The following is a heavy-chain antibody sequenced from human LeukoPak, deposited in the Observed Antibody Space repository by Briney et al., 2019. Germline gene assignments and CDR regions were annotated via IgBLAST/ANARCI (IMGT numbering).Heavy chain of an antibody. CDR2: IYYTGST. J-gene: IGHJ4*02. V-gene: IGHV4-61*01. CDR1: GASVSSSTYS. Sequence: PSETLSLTCAVSGASVSSSTYSWSWIRQAPGKGLEWIAYIYYTGSTTYNPSLKSRVTISLDTSKNQFSLKVGSVTAADTAVYYCASDYGSGSYRFDYWGQGTLVTVSS. D-gene: IGHD3-10*01. CDR3: ASDYGSGSYRFDY.